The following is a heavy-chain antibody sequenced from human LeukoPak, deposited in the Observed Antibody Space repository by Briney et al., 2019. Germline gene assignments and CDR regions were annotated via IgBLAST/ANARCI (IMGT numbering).Heavy chain of an antibody. CDR2: IWYDGSNK. V-gene: IGHV3-33*01. CDR3: AREYGDLTSDYYYYGMDV. CDR1: GFTFSSYG. D-gene: IGHD4-17*01. J-gene: IGHJ6*04. Sequence: SGGSLRLSCAASGFTFSSYGMHWVRQAPGKGLEWVAVIWYDGSNKYYADSVKGRFTISRDNSKNTLYLQMNSLGAEDTAVYYCAREYGDLTSDYYYYGMDVWGKGTTVTVSS.